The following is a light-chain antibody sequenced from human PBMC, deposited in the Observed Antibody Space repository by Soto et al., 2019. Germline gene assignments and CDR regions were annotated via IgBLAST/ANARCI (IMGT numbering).Light chain of an antibody. Sequence: QSVLTQPASVSGSPRQSITISCTGTSSDVGGYHYVSWYQHHPGKAPKLMIYEVSNRPSGVSDRFSGSKSGNTASLTISGLQAEDEADYYCSSYTRSGTLVFGTGTQVNVL. CDR3: SSYTRSGTLV. J-gene: IGLJ1*01. V-gene: IGLV2-14*01. CDR1: SSDVGGYHY. CDR2: EVS.